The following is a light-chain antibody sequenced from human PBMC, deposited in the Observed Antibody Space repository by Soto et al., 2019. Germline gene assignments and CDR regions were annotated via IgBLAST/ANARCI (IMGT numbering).Light chain of an antibody. V-gene: IGKV1-33*01. CDR3: QKSVPLPYT. J-gene: IGKJ2*01. CDR2: DAS. Sequence: DIQMTQSPSSLSASVGDRVTITCQASQDITNFLNWYQQKPGKAPKLLIYDASNLATGVPSRFRGGGSGTDFTFPISTLQPEDIATYYCQKSVPLPYTFGQGAKLEIK. CDR1: QDITNF.